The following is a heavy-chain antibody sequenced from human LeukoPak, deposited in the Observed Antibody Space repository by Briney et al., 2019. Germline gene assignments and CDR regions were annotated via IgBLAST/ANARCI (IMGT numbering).Heavy chain of an antibody. D-gene: IGHD2-2*01. CDR1: GGTFSSYA. J-gene: IGHJ5*02. CDR3: ARDRVSCSSTSCYGPFDP. CDR2: IIPIFGTA. V-gene: IGHV1-69*13. Sequence: PSVKVSCKASGGTFSSYAISWVRQAPGQGLEWMGGIIPIFGTANYAQKFQGRVTITADESTSTAYMELGSLRSEDTAVYYCARDRVSCSSTSCYGPFDPWGQGTLVTVSS.